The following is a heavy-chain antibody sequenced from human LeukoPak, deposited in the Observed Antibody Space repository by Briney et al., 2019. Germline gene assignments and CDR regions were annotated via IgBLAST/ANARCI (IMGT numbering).Heavy chain of an antibody. J-gene: IGHJ4*02. CDR3: ARARYRYCSGGSCYSHDY. CDR1: GYTFTSYG. CDR2: ISAYNGNT. D-gene: IGHD2-15*01. V-gene: IGHV1-18*01. Sequence: ASVKVSCKASGYTFTSYGISWVRQAPGQGLECMGWISAYNGNTNYAQKLQGRVTMTTDTSTSTAYMELRSLRSDDTAVYYCARARYRYCSGGSCYSHDYWGQGTLVTVSS.